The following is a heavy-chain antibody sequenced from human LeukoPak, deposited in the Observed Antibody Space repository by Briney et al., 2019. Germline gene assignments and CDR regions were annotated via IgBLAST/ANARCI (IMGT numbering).Heavy chain of an antibody. Sequence: PSETLSLTCTVSGGSISSGSYYWSWIRQPAGKGLEWIGRIYTSGSTNYNPSLKSRVTISVDTSKNQFSLKLSSVTAADTAVYYCARAECPGYYDFWSGQNRVCYFVYWGQGTLVTVSS. J-gene: IGHJ4*02. CDR1: GGSISSGSYY. CDR3: ARAECPGYYDFWSGQNRVCYFVY. CDR2: IYTSGST. D-gene: IGHD3-3*01. V-gene: IGHV4-61*02.